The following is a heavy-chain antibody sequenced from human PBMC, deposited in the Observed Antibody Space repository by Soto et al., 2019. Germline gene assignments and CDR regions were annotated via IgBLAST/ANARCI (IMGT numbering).Heavy chain of an antibody. V-gene: IGHV1-24*01. D-gene: IGHD3-3*01. CDR3: ATLSNDFWSGPNNWFDP. Sequence: AASVKVSCKVSGYTLTELSMHWVRQAPGKGLEWMGGFDPEDGETIYAQKFQGRVTMTEDTSTDTAYMELSSLRSEDTAVYYCATLSNDFWSGPNNWFDPWGQGNLVTVSS. CDR1: GYTLTELS. CDR2: FDPEDGET. J-gene: IGHJ5*02.